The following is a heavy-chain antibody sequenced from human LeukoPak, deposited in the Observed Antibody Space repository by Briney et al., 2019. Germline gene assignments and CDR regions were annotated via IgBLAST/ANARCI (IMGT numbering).Heavy chain of an antibody. Sequence: SQTLSLTCTVSGGSISSGGHFWSWIRQHPGKGLEWIGYIYYSGTTYYNPSLKSRVTISVDTSKNQFSLKLSSVTAADTAVYYCASRSSIWSGYQDTLYYFDSWGQGTLVTVSS. J-gene: IGHJ4*02. D-gene: IGHD3-3*01. CDR2: IYYSGTT. CDR3: ASRSSIWSGYQDTLYYFDS. CDR1: GGSISSGGHF. V-gene: IGHV4-31*03.